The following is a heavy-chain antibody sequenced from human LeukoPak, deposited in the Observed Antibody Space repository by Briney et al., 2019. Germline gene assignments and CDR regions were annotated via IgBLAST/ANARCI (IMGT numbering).Heavy chain of an antibody. CDR3: ARGGSYYYDSIKNEYFQH. CDR2: IYPGDSDT. V-gene: IGHV5-51*01. Sequence: GESLKISCKGSGYSFTSYWIGWVRQMPGKGLEWMGIIYPGDSDTRYSPSFQGQVTISADKSISTAYLQWSSLKASDTAMYYCARGGSYYYDSIKNEYFQHWGQGTLVTVSS. D-gene: IGHD3-22*01. J-gene: IGHJ1*01. CDR1: GYSFTSYW.